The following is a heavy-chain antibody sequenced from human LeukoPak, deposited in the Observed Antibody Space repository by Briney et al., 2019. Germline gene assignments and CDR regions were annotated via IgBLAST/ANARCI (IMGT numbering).Heavy chain of an antibody. CDR2: ISVSGSYT. V-gene: IGHV3-11*03. CDR3: ARCGTPNNYYGYGVDV. D-gene: IGHD1-26*01. CDR1: GFTFSDYY. Sequence: KTGGSLRLSCAASGFTFSDYYMSWIRQAPGKGLEWISYISVSGSYTSYADSVKGRFTISRDNAKNSLYLQMISLRAEDTAVYYCARCGTPNNYYGYGVDVWGQGTTVIVSS. J-gene: IGHJ6*02.